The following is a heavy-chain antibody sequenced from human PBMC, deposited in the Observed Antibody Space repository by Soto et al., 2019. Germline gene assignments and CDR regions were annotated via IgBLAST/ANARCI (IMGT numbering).Heavy chain of an antibody. V-gene: IGHV3-64*01. CDR3: XXXXXXXXXXXXXILDD. CDR1: GFTFSSYA. Sequence: EVQLVESGGGLVQPGGSLRLSCAASGFTFSSYAMHWVRQAPGKGLEYVSAISSNGGSTYYANSVKGRFTISRDNXXXXXXXXXXXXXXXXXXXXXXXXXXXXXXXXXXXILDDWGQGTLVTVSS. CDR2: ISSNGGST. J-gene: IGHJ4*02.